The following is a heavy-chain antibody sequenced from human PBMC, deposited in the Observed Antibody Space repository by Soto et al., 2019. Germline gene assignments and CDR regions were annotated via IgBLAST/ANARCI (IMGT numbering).Heavy chain of an antibody. Sequence: EVQLVESGGGLVQPGGSLRLSCAASGFTVSSTYMNWVRQAPGKGLECVSVIYSGGSTNYADSVRGRFTISRDISKNTLYLQMNSLRAEDTAVYYWAREGRGVGNGVDVWGQGTTVTVSS. V-gene: IGHV3-66*01. CDR3: AREGRGVGNGVDV. CDR1: GFTVSSTY. J-gene: IGHJ6*02. CDR2: IYSGGST. D-gene: IGHD3-10*01.